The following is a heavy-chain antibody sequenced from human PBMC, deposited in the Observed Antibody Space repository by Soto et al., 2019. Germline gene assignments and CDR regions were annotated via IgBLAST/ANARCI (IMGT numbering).Heavy chain of an antibody. D-gene: IGHD2-2*01. J-gene: IGHJ6*02. CDR2: IIPISGTA. CDR3: ARSQGSSTSLEIYYYYYYGMAV. Sequence: QVQLVQSGAEVKKPGSSVKVSCKASGGTFSSYAISWVRQAPGQGLAWMGGIIPISGTANYAQKFQGRVPTTADESTRTAYMELSSLRSEDTAVYYCARSQGSSTSLEIYYYYYYGMAVWGQGTTVTVSS. CDR1: GGTFSSYA. V-gene: IGHV1-69*01.